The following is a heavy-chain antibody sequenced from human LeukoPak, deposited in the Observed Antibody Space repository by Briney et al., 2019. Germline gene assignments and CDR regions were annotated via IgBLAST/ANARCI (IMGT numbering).Heavy chain of an antibody. CDR2: INRSGST. J-gene: IGHJ4*02. Sequence: SETLSLTCAVYGGSFSGYYWSWIRQPPGKGLEWIGEINRSGSTNYNPSLKSRVTISVDTSKSQFSLKLSSVTAADTAVYYCARGAIIAVAGTYFDYWGQGTLVTVSS. CDR1: GGSFSGYY. V-gene: IGHV4-34*01. CDR3: ARGAIIAVAGTYFDY. D-gene: IGHD6-19*01.